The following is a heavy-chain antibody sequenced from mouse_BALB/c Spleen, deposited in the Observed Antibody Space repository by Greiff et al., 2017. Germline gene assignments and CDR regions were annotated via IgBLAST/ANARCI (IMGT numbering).Heavy chain of an antibody. CDR2: IWAGGST. Sequence: VQLVESGPGLVAPSQSLSITCTVSGFSLTSYGVHWVRQPPGKGLEWLGVIWAGGSTNYNSALMSRLSISKDNSKSQVFLKMNSLQTDDTAMYYCAREGGYDYDRGFAYWGQGTLVTVSA. D-gene: IGHD2-4*01. CDR1: GFSLTSYG. CDR3: AREGGYDYDRGFAY. V-gene: IGHV2-9*02. J-gene: IGHJ3*01.